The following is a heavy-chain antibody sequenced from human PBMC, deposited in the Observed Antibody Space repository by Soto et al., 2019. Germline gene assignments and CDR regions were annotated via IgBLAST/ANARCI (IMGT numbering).Heavy chain of an antibody. J-gene: IGHJ6*02. V-gene: IGHV1-2*04. Sequence: ASVKVSCKASGYTFTGYYMHWVRQAPGQGLEWMGWINPNSGGTNYAQKFQGWVTMTRDTSISTAYMELSRLRSDDTAVYYCARSRLYDSSGYYNVNYYGMEVWGQGTTVTVSS. CDR1: GYTFTGYY. CDR3: ARSRLYDSSGYYNVNYYGMEV. CDR2: INPNSGGT. D-gene: IGHD3-22*01.